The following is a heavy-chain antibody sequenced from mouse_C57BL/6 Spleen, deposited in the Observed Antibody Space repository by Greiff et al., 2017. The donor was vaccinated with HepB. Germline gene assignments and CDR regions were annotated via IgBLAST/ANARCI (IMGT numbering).Heavy chain of an antibody. CDR2: ISYDGSN. V-gene: IGHV3-6*01. D-gene: IGHD3-2*02. CDR1: GYSITSGYY. Sequence: DVQLQESGPGLVKPSQSLSLTCSVTGYSITSGYYWNWIRQFPGNKLEWMGYISYDGSNNYNPSLKNRISITRDTSKNQFFLKLNSVTTEDTATYYCARGSSVFAYWGQGTLVTVSA. J-gene: IGHJ3*01. CDR3: ARGSSVFAY.